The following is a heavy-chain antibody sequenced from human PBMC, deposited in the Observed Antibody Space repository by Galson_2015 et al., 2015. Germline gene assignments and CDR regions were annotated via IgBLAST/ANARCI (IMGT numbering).Heavy chain of an antibody. Sequence: SLRLSCAASGFTFSSYEMNWVRQAPGKGLEWVSYISSSGSTIYYADSVKGRFTISRDNAKDSLYLQMNSLRAEDTAVYYCARDPYSSGWGDLYWYFDLWGRGTLVTVSS. CDR2: ISSSGSTI. CDR1: GFTFSSYE. V-gene: IGHV3-48*03. CDR3: ARDPYSSGWGDLYWYFDL. J-gene: IGHJ2*01. D-gene: IGHD6-19*01.